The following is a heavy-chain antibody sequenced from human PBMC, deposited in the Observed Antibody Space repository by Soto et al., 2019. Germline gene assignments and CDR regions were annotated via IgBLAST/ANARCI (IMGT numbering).Heavy chain of an antibody. D-gene: IGHD3-16*02. Sequence: GGSLRLSCATSGFTASPNYMTWVRQAPGKGLEWVAIFYSGARTYYRDSVKGRFTSSRDRSKSTLFLQMNNLTAEDTAVYFCASDLSPYYYYALDVWGQGTTVTVS. CDR1: GFTASPNY. J-gene: IGHJ6*02. V-gene: IGHV3-53*03. CDR2: FYSGART. CDR3: ASDLSPYYYYALDV.